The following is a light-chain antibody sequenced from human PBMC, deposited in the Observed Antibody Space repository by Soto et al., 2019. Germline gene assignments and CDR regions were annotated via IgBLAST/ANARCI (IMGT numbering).Light chain of an antibody. CDR2: QDT. CDR1: KSGDKY. CDR3: QAWDGGTVV. Sequence: SYELPQPPSMSVSPGQTATIACSGDKSGDKYVCWYQQKSGESPILVIYQDTKRPSGIPERFSGSNSGSTATLTISGTQSIDEADYYCQAWDGGTVVFGGGTKLTVL. J-gene: IGLJ2*01. V-gene: IGLV3-1*01.